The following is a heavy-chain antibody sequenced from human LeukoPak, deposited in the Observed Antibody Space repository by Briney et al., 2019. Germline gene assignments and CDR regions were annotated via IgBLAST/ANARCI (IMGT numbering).Heavy chain of an antibody. D-gene: IGHD6-19*01. V-gene: IGHV3-48*03. CDR2: IGSSGSTI. CDR1: GFTFSSYE. J-gene: IGHJ4*02. Sequence: PGGSLRLSCAASGFTFSSYEMNWVRQAPGKGLEWVSYIGSSGSTIYYADSVKGRFTISRDNAKHSLYLQMNSLRAEDTAVYYCAREPYSSGLDYWGQGTLVTVSS. CDR3: AREPYSSGLDY.